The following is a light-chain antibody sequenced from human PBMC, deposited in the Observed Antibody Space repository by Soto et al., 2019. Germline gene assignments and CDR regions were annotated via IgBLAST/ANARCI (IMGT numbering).Light chain of an antibody. V-gene: IGKV3-15*01. CDR1: QSVSTS. CDR3: QQYYNWPPIT. Sequence: EIVMTQSPATVSVSPGERATLSCRASQSVSTSLAWYQQKPGQAPRLLIHGASTRATGVPARFSGRGSGTEFTLTISSLQSEDFAVYYCQQYYNWPPITFGQGTRLEIK. J-gene: IGKJ5*01. CDR2: GAS.